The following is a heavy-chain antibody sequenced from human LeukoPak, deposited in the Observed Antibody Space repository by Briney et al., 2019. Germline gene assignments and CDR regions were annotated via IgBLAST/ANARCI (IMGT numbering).Heavy chain of an antibody. Sequence: SETLSLTCTVSDDSISDYYRGWIRQPPGKGLEWIGYFHNSGTSTYNPSLKSRVTISADTSKNQFSLKLNSLTTADTAVYYCTREYIAAAGTKWFDPWGQGTLVTVSS. CDR3: TREYIAAAGTKWFDP. J-gene: IGHJ5*02. V-gene: IGHV4-59*01. D-gene: IGHD6-13*01. CDR2: FHNSGTS. CDR1: DDSISDYY.